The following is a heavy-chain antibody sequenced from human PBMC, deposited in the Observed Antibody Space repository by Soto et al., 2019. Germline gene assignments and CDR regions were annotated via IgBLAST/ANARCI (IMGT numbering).Heavy chain of an antibody. Sequence: QVQLQESGPGLVKPSQTLSLTCTVSGGSISSGCYYLSWIRQHPGKGLDWIGYIYYSGSTYSNPSLKSRVTISVDTSKNQFSLKLSSVTAADTAVYYCASGRGHSWDMLFDYWGQGTLVTVSS. CDR1: GGSISSGCYY. CDR2: IYYSGST. CDR3: ASGRGHSWDMLFDY. D-gene: IGHD2-8*01. J-gene: IGHJ4*02. V-gene: IGHV4-31*03.